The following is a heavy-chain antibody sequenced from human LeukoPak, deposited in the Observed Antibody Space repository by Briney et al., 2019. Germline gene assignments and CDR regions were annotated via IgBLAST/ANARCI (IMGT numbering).Heavy chain of an antibody. D-gene: IGHD6-19*01. CDR2: IFHSGST. CDR1: GYSLTSGYY. J-gene: IGHJ3*01. Sequence: SETLSLTCTVSGYSLTSGYYWGWIRQPPGKGLGWIASIFHSGSTFYNPSVKSRVTISVDTSKNQFSLTLRSVTAADTAVYYCARETEKQWQHWGQGTMATVSS. CDR3: ARETEKQWQH. V-gene: IGHV4-38-2*02.